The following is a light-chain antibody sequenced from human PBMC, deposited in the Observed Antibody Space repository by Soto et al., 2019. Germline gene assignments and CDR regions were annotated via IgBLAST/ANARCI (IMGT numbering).Light chain of an antibody. J-gene: IGKJ1*01. Sequence: EVVLTQSPATLSVSLGDRATLSCRASQYIGSAVAWYHQRSGQAPRLLIFDASIRVPTTPARFSGSVSGTEFTLTISSLESEDFAVYFCQQYGDRPRTFGQGTKVEIK. V-gene: IGKV3-15*01. CDR2: DAS. CDR3: QQYGDRPRT. CDR1: QYIGSA.